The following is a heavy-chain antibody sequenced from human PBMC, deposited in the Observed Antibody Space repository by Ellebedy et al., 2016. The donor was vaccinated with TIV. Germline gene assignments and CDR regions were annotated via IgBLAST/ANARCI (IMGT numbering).Heavy chain of an antibody. J-gene: IGHJ5*02. Sequence: GGSLRLSCAASGFIFSGFVMHWVRQAPGKGLEWVAITSSSGNHKYYADSVKGRFTISRGNSRNTLYLEMSSLRNEDAAIYYCVRGDYGDFSWGQGTLVTVSS. D-gene: IGHD4-17*01. CDR1: GFIFSGFV. V-gene: IGHV3-30-3*01. CDR2: TSSSGNHK. CDR3: VRGDYGDFS.